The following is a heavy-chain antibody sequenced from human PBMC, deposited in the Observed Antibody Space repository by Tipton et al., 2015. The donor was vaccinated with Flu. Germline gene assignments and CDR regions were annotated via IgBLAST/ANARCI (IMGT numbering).Heavy chain of an antibody. Sequence: SLRLSCAASGFTFIDYYMSWIRQAPGKGLEWVSYISSSGDTIYYADSVKGRFTISRDNAKKSVYLEMTSLRAEDTALYYCARLSNGYCSSTSCYLDPWGQGTLVTVSS. J-gene: IGHJ5*02. D-gene: IGHD2-2*03. V-gene: IGHV3-11*01. CDR2: ISSSGDTI. CDR3: ARLSNGYCSSTSCYLDP. CDR1: GFTFIDYY.